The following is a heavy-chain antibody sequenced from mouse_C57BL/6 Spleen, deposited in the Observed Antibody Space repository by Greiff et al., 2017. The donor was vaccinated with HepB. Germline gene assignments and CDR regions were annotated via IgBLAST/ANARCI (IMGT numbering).Heavy chain of an antibody. J-gene: IGHJ4*01. CDR1: GFTFSDYG. V-gene: IGHV5-17*01. CDR3: ANYYGSSYDAMDY. D-gene: IGHD1-1*01. CDR2: ISSGSSTI. Sequence: EVKVVESGGGLVKPGGSLKLSCAASGFTFSDYGMHWVRQAPEKGLEWVAYISSGSSTIYYADTVKGRFTISRDNAKNTLFLQMTSLRSEDTAMYYCANYYGSSYDAMDYWGQGTSVTVSS.